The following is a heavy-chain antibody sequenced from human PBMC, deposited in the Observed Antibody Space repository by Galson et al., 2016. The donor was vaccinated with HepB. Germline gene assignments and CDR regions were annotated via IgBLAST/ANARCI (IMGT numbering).Heavy chain of an antibody. CDR2: IIPLFGTA. CDR3: ATIGRNWFDP. J-gene: IGHJ5*02. V-gene: IGHV1-69*13. CDR1: GGTFGTNG. D-gene: IGHD2/OR15-2a*01. Sequence: SVKVSCKASGGTFGTNGISWVRQAPGQGLDWMGGIIPLFGTADYAQKFQGRVTITADESTSIVYMELTSLRSDDTAVYYCATIGRNWFDPWGQGTLVTVSS.